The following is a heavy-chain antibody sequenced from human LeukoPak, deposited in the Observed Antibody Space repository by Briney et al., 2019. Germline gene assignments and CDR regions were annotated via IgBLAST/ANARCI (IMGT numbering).Heavy chain of an antibody. D-gene: IGHD3-22*01. CDR1: GYSISSGYY. J-gene: IGHJ4*02. CDR2: LYHSGNT. Sequence: PSQTLSLTCTVSGYSISSGYYWGWIRQPPGKGLEWIGSLYHSGNTYYNLSLKSRVTISVDTSKSHFSLKLSSVTAADTAVYYCARGFNTMIVVDYWGQGTLVTVSS. V-gene: IGHV4-38-2*02. CDR3: ARGFNTMIVVDY.